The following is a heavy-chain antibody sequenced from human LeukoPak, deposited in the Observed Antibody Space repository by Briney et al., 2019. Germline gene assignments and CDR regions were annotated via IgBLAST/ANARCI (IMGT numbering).Heavy chain of an antibody. CDR1: GYTFTSYG. D-gene: IGHD6-19*01. Sequence: ASVKVSCKASGYTFTSYGISWVRQAPGQGLEWMGWISAYNGNTNYAQKLQGRVTMTTDTSTSTAYMELRSLRSDDTAVYYCAKSLASGRAGTPASFDPWGQGTLVTVSS. V-gene: IGHV1-18*01. J-gene: IGHJ5*02. CDR3: AKSLASGRAGTPASFDP. CDR2: ISAYNGNT.